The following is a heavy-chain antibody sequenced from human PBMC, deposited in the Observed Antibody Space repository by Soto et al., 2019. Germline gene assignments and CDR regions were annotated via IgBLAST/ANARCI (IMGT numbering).Heavy chain of an antibody. CDR2: IIPIFGTA. CDR3: ARPGFLITGTTGDY. D-gene: IGHD1-20*01. V-gene: IGHV1-69*06. Sequence: GASVKVSCKASGGTFSSYAISWVRQAPGQGLEWMGGIIPIFGTANYSPSFQGQVTISADKSISTAYLQWSSLKASDTAMYYCARPGFLITGTTGDYWGQGTLVTVSS. CDR1: GGTFSSYA. J-gene: IGHJ4*02.